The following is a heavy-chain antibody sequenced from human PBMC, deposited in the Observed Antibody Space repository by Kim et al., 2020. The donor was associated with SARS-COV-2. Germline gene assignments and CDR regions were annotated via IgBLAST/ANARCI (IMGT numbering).Heavy chain of an antibody. CDR3: ARENRDYDAFDI. CDR2: K. J-gene: IGHJ3*02. V-gene: IGHV3-30*01. Sequence: KWFANSTKGRFTISRDSPKNTLYLQMNSLRPEDTVVYYCARENRDYDAFDIWGQGTTVTVFS. D-gene: IGHD4-17*01.